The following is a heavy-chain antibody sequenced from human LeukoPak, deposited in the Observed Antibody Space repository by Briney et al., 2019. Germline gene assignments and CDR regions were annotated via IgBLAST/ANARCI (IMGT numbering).Heavy chain of an antibody. Sequence: PGGSLRLSCAASGFTFSSYAMSWVRQAPGKGLEWVSAISGSGGSTYYADSVKGRFTISRDNSKNTLYLQMNSLRAEDTAVYYCARDLGSGWYRDAFDIWGQGTMVTVSS. CDR2: ISGSGGST. J-gene: IGHJ3*02. CDR3: ARDLGSGWYRDAFDI. D-gene: IGHD6-19*01. V-gene: IGHV3-23*01. CDR1: GFTFSSYA.